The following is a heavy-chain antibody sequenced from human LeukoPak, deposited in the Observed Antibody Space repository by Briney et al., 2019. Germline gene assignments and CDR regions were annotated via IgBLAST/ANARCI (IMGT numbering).Heavy chain of an antibody. Sequence: SETLSLTCAVSGDSMSGTNWWSWVRQSPGKGLEWIGEIYHDGSTNYNPSLQSRVSISVDRSKRQFSPRLTSVTAADTAVYYCASNGYYCIEFWGNGTTATVSS. V-gene: IGHV4-4*02. CDR2: IYHDGST. J-gene: IGHJ6*03. CDR1: GDSMSGTNW. CDR3: ASNGYYCIEF. D-gene: IGHD2-8*01.